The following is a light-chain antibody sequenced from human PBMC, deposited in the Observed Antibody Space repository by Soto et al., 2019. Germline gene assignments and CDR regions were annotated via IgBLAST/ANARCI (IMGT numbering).Light chain of an antibody. CDR1: QSISSY. Sequence: DIQMTQYTSSLSASVGDRVTITCRASQSISSYLNWYQQKPGKAPKLLIYAASSLQSGVPSRFSGSGSGTDFTLTISSLQPEDVATYYCQQSYSTRGTFGQGTKVAIK. J-gene: IGKJ1*01. V-gene: IGKV1-39*01. CDR2: AAS. CDR3: QQSYSTRGT.